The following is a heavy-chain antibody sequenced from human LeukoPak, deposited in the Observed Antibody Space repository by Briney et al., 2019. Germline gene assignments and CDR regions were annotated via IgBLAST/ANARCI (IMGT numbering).Heavy chain of an antibody. J-gene: IGHJ4*02. CDR1: GFTFSSYP. CDR3: ARSIPYGTTWYGRSDY. V-gene: IGHV3-7*03. D-gene: IGHD6-13*01. Sequence: GGSLRLSCSASGFTFSSYPLHWVRQAPGKGLEWVANIKPDGTTKFYVDSVKGRFTISRDNALNSLYLQMNSLRAEDTAIYYCARSIPYGTTWYGRSDYWGQGTLVTVSS. CDR2: IKPDGTTK.